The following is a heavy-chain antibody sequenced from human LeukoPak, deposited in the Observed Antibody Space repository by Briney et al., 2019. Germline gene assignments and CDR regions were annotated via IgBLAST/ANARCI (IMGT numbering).Heavy chain of an antibody. J-gene: IGHJ4*02. CDR1: GGSVSTGSYY. Sequence: SETLSLTCTVSGGSVSTGSYYWTWIRQPPGKGLEWIGYIFYSGSTNYNPSLKSRVTISVDTSKNQFSLKLTSVTAADTAVYYCARETGGQVDYWGQGTLVTVSS. D-gene: IGHD4-23*01. CDR3: ARETGGQVDY. CDR2: IFYSGST. V-gene: IGHV4-61*01.